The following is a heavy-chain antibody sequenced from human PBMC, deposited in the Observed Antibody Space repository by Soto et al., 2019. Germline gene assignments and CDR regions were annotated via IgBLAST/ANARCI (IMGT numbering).Heavy chain of an antibody. D-gene: IGHD6-6*01. CDR2: IIPIFGTA. CDR1: GGTFSSYA. J-gene: IGHJ4*02. CDR3: AREPVNLGQLRYYRLYYFDY. Sequence: QVQLVQSGAEVKKPGSSVKVSCKASGGTFSSYAISWVRQAPGPGLEWMGGIIPIFGTANYAQKFQGSVTITADESTSTAYMELSSLRSEDTAVYYCAREPVNLGQLRYYRLYYFDYWGQGTLVTVAS. V-gene: IGHV1-69*01.